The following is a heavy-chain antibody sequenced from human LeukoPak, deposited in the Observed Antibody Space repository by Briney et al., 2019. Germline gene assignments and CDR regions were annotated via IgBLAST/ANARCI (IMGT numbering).Heavy chain of an antibody. CDR3: ARGLVFDY. CDR1: GGSFSGYY. Sequence: SETLSLTCAVYGGSFSGYYWSWIRRPPGKGLEWIGEINHSGSTNYNPSLKSRVTISVDTSKNQFSLKLSSVTAADTAVYYCARGLVFDYWGQGTLVTVSS. CDR2: INHSGST. V-gene: IGHV4-34*01. J-gene: IGHJ4*02.